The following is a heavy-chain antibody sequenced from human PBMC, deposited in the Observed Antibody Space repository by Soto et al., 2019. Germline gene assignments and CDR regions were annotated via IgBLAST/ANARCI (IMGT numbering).Heavy chain of an antibody. Sequence: SETQSLRRTVTEGSSSRGLYYWSRLRLHPGKGLEWIGYIYYSGTTYYNPSLKSRVTISVDTSKNQFSLKLSSVSAADTALYYCARCSPVVVPAPGFDPWGRGPLVTV. J-gene: IGHJ5*02. V-gene: IGHV4-31*03. CDR1: EGSSSRGLYY. CDR2: IYYSGTT. D-gene: IGHD2-2*01. CDR3: ARCSPVVVPAPGFDP.